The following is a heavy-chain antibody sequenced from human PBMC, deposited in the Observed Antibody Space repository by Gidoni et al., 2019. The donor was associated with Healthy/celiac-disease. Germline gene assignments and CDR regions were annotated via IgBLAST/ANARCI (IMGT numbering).Heavy chain of an antibody. J-gene: IGHJ5*02. D-gene: IGHD3-3*01. V-gene: IGHV4-39*01. CDR3: ARLLIPLIGEYDFWSGYWAVGFDP. CDR1: GGSISSSSYY. Sequence: QLQLPESGPGLVKPSATLSLTCTVSGGSISSSSYYWGWIRQPPGKGREGIGSIYYSGSTYYNPNRKSRVTRSVDTSKNQFSLKRSSVTAADTAVYYCARLLIPLIGEYDFWSGYWAVGFDPWGQGTLVTVSA. CDR2: IYYSGST.